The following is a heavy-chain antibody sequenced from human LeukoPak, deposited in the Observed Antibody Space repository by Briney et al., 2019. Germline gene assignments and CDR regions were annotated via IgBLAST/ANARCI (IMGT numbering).Heavy chain of an antibody. J-gene: IGHJ4*02. CDR2: ISGSGGNT. V-gene: IGHV3-23*01. Sequence: PGGSLRLSCAASGFTFSSYAMSWVRQAPGKGLEWVSAISGSGGNTYYADSVKGRFTISRDNSKNTLYLQMNSLRAEDTAVYYCAKVVRSSGYYHTLDYWGQGTLVTVSS. D-gene: IGHD3-22*01. CDR3: AKVVRSSGYYHTLDY. CDR1: GFTFSSYA.